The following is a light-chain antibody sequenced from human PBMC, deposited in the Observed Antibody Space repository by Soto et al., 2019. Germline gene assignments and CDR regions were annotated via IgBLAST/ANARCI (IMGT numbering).Light chain of an antibody. V-gene: IGKV3-11*01. J-gene: IGKJ5*01. Sequence: EIVMTQSPATLSVSPGERATLSCRASQSVSSNLAWYQQKPGQAPRLLIYDASNRATGIPARFSGSGSGTDFTLTISSLEPEDFAVYYCQQRSNWPPRTITFGQGTRLEIK. CDR1: QSVSSN. CDR3: QQRSNWPPRTIT. CDR2: DAS.